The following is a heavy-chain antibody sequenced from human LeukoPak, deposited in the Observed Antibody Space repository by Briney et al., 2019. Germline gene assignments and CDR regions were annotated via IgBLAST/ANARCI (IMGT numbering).Heavy chain of an antibody. CDR3: ARGGGPKYSSSWSRWFDP. CDR1: GYTFTSYD. V-gene: IGHV1-8*01. J-gene: IGHJ5*02. Sequence: ASVKVSCKASGYTFTSYDINWVRQAPGQGLEWMGWMNPNSGNTGYAQKFQGRVTMTRNTSISTAYMDLSSLRSEDTAVYYCARGGGPKYSSSWSRWFDPWGQGTLVTVSS. D-gene: IGHD6-13*01. CDR2: MNPNSGNT.